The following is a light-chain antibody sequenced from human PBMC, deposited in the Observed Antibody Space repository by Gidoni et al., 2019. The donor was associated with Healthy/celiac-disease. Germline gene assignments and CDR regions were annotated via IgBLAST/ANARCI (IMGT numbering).Light chain of an antibody. CDR1: QSVSSY. Sequence: EIVLTQSPATLSLSPGERATLSCRASQSVSSYLAWYQQKPGQAPSLLIYDASNRATGIPARFSGSGSGTDFTLTISSLEPEDFAVYYCQQRSNWRTFGQGTKVEIK. V-gene: IGKV3-11*01. CDR3: QQRSNWRT. CDR2: DAS. J-gene: IGKJ1*01.